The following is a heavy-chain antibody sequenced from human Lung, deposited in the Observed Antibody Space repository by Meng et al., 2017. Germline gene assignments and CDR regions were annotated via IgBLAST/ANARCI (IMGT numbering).Heavy chain of an antibody. CDR3: ARDEDISAAGKLFGDY. D-gene: IGHD6-13*01. V-gene: IGHV1-2*06. Sequence: QVQLLQSWAEGKKPGPSVKLSCKASGYTFPDYWLHWVRRAPGQGLEWMGRINPKSGDTHYAQRFQGRVTMTGDTSISTAYMELSGLRSDDTAMYYCARDEDISAAGKLFGDYWGQGTLVTVSS. CDR1: GYTFPDYW. CDR2: INPKSGDT. J-gene: IGHJ4*02.